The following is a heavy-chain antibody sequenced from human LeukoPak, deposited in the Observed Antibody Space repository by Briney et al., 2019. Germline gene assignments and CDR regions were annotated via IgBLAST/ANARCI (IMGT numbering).Heavy chain of an antibody. CDR1: GYTFTGYY. J-gene: IGHJ4*02. CDR3: AKVATPWPVRTFDY. D-gene: IGHD6-19*01. V-gene: IGHV1-2*02. Sequence: ASVKVSCKASGYTFTGYYMHWVRQAPGQGLEWMGWINPNSGGTNYAQKFQGRVTMTRDTSISTAYMELSRLRSDDTAVYYCAKVATPWPVRTFDYWGQGTLVTVSS. CDR2: INPNSGGT.